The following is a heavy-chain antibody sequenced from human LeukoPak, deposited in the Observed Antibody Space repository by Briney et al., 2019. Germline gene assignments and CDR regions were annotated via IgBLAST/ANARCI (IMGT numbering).Heavy chain of an antibody. V-gene: IGHV4-31*03. J-gene: IGHJ4*02. CDR1: GGSIGSGGYY. CDR2: IYYSGST. CDR3: VRAVGSGSYNFDY. D-gene: IGHD3-10*01. Sequence: PSETLSLTCTVSGGSIGSGGYYWSWIRQHPGKGLEWIGYIYYSGSTCYNPSLKSRVTISVDTSKNQFSLKLSSVTAADTAVYYCVRAVGSGSYNFDYWGQGTLVTVSS.